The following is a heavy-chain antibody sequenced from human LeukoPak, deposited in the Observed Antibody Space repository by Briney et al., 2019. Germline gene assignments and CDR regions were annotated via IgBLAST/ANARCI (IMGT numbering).Heavy chain of an antibody. CDR3: ARSRYTRGPIYYYYGMDV. Sequence: SGGSLRLSCAASGFTFSSYSMNWVRQAPGKGLEWVSYISSSSSTIYYADSVKGRFTISRDNAKNSLYLQMNSLRAEDTAVYYCARSRYTRGPIYYYYGMDVWGQGTTVTVS. V-gene: IGHV3-48*01. J-gene: IGHJ6*02. CDR1: GFTFSSYS. D-gene: IGHD2-2*02. CDR2: ISSSSSTI.